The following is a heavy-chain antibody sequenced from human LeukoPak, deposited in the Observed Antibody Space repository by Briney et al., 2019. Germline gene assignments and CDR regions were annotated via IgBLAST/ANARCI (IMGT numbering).Heavy chain of an antibody. CDR1: GGSISSYY. CDR3: ARQGRDGYNPQFDY. CDR2: IYYSGST. V-gene: IGHV4-59*01. Sequence: TSETLSLTCTVSGGSISSYYWSWIRQPPGKGLEWIGYIYYSGSTNYNPSLKSRVTISVDTSKNQFSLKLSSVTAADTAVYYCARQGRDGYNPQFDYWGQGTLVTVSS. D-gene: IGHD5-24*01. J-gene: IGHJ4*02.